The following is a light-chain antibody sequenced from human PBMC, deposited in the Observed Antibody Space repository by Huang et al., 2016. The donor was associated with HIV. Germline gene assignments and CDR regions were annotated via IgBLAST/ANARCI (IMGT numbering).Light chain of an antibody. CDR1: QSVSHY. J-gene: IGKJ4*01. CDR3: QESDTWPRLT. CDR2: GAS. Sequence: LVLTQSPASLSLSPGERATLSCRTSQSVSHYLAWYQHKPGQPPRLLIYGASRRATDIPTRFNGSGSGTDFTLTISSLETEDSAIYYCQESDTWPRLTLGGGTKVEIK. V-gene: IGKV3-11*01.